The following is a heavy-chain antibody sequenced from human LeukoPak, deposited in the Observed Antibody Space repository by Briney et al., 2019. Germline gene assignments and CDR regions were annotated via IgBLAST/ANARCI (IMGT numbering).Heavy chain of an antibody. CDR3: AGSGSGSYYSPWYFDL. Sequence: SETLSLTCTVSGGSISSYYWSWLRQPPGKGLEWIGYIYYSGSTNYNPSLKSRVTISVDTSKNQFSLRLSSVTAADTAVYYCAGSGSGSYYSPWYFDLWGRGTLVTVSS. V-gene: IGHV4-59*01. D-gene: IGHD3-10*01. CDR2: IYYSGST. CDR1: GGSISSYY. J-gene: IGHJ2*01.